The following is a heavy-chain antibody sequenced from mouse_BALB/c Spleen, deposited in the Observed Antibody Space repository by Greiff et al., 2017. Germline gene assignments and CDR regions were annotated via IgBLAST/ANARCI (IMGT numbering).Heavy chain of an antibody. CDR1: GFTFSSFG. V-gene: IGHV5-17*02. J-gene: IGHJ2*01. Sequence: EVKLVESGGGLVQPGGSRKLSCAASGFTFSSFGMHWVRQAPEKGLEWVAYISSGSSTIYYADTVKGRFTISRDNPKNTLFLQMTSLRSEDTAMYYCAREMITTTFDYWGQGTTLTVSS. CDR2: ISSGSSTI. D-gene: IGHD2-4*01. CDR3: AREMITTTFDY.